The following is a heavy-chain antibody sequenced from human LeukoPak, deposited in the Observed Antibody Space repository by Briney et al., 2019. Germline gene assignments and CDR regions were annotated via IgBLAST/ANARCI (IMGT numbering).Heavy chain of an antibody. D-gene: IGHD3-3*02. CDR3: ANPFSTPRSNYYIDV. J-gene: IGHJ6*03. CDR1: GFSFSSYA. CDR2: ISGSGGST. V-gene: IGHV3-23*01. Sequence: GGSLRLSCAASGFSFSSYAMSWVRQAPGKGLEWVSAISGSGGSTYYADSVKGRFTISRDNSKNTLYLQMNSLRAEDTAVYYCANPFSTPRSNYYIDVWGKGTTVTVSS.